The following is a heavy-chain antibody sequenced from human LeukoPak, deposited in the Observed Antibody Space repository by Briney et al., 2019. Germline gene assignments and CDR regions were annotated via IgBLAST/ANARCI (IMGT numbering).Heavy chain of an antibody. J-gene: IGHJ3*02. CDR3: ARGFDGPNAFDI. CDR1: SGSISSYY. Sequence: ETLSLTCTVSSGSISSYYWSWIRQPAGTALEWIGRIYTSGTITYDPSLKSRVTMSVDTSKNQFSLKLSSVTAADTAVYYCARGFDGPNAFDIWGLGTMVTVSS. V-gene: IGHV4-4*07. D-gene: IGHD3-9*01. CDR2: IYTSGTI.